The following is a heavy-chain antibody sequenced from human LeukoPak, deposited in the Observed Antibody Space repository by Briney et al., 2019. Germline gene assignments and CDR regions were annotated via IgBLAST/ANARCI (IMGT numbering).Heavy chain of an antibody. D-gene: IGHD6-19*01. J-gene: IGHJ3*02. CDR1: GGSIISGVYF. CDR3: ARSVAGPGVDI. Sequence: KSSETLSLTCTVSGGSIISGVYFWSWIRQHPGKGLEWIGYIYYSGSTYYNPSLKSRVTISVDTSKNQFSLKLSSVTVADTAVYYCARSVAGPGVDIWGQGTMVTVSS. V-gene: IGHV4-31*03. CDR2: IYYSGST.